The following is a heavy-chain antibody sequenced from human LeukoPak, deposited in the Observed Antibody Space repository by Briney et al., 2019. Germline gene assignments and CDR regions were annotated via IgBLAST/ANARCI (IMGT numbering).Heavy chain of an antibody. V-gene: IGHV1-24*01. J-gene: IGHJ4*02. CDR1: GYTLTELS. CDR2: FDPEDGET. D-gene: IGHD1-26*01. Sequence: ASVKVSCKVSGYTLTELSIHWVRQAPGKGLEWMGGFDPEDGETIYAQKFQGRVTMTEDTSTDTAYMELSSLRAEDTAVYYCAKDKYVTKGRELPYFDYWGQGTLVTVSS. CDR3: AKDKYVTKGRELPYFDY.